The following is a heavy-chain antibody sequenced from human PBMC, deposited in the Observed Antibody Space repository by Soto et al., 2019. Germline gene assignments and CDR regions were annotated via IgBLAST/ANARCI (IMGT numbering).Heavy chain of an antibody. CDR3: ARKVSGWYYFDY. Sequence: ASVKVSCKASGYTFTSYGISWVRHAPGQGLEWMGWISAYNGNTNYAQKLQGRVTMTTDTSTSTAYMELRSLRSDDTAVYYCARKVSGWYYFDYWGQGTLVTVSS. CDR1: GYTFTSYG. CDR2: ISAYNGNT. V-gene: IGHV1-18*01. D-gene: IGHD6-19*01. J-gene: IGHJ4*02.